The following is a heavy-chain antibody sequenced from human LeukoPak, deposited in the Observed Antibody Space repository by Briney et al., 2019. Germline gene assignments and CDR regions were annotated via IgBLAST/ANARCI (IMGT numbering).Heavy chain of an antibody. CDR3: ATQPPITFGESYYDY. D-gene: IGHD3-16*01. CDR2: IIPTFGTA. CDR1: GGTFSSYA. Sequence: SVKVSCKASGGTFSSYAISWVRQAPGQGLEWMGRIIPTFGTANYAQKFQGRVTITTDESTSTAYMELSSLRSEDTAVYYCATQPPITFGESYYDYWGQGTLVTISS. J-gene: IGHJ4*02. V-gene: IGHV1-69*05.